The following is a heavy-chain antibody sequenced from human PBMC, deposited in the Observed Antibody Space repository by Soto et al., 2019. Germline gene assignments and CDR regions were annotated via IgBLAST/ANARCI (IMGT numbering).Heavy chain of an antibody. D-gene: IGHD3-3*01. CDR3: ARSFYDFWSGLSWTPARLDY. CDR1: GYTFTSYG. V-gene: IGHV1-18*04. CDR2: ISAYNGNT. Sequence: QVQLVQSGAEVKKPGASVKVSCKASGYTFTSYGISWVRQAPGQGLEWMGWISAYNGNTNYAQKLQGRVTMTTDTATSSAYMEVRSLRSDDAGVYICARSFYDFWSGLSWTPARLDYWGQGTLVTVSS. J-gene: IGHJ4*02.